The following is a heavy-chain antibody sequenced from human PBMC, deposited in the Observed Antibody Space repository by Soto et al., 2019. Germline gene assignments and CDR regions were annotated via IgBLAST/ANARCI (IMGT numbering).Heavy chain of an antibody. CDR2: ISGSGSGT. D-gene: IGHD4-17*01. J-gene: IGHJ4*02. CDR3: AKDLRITVTPYYFDY. V-gene: IGHV3-23*01. Sequence: GGSLRLSCAASGFTFSSYSMNWVRQAPAKGLEWVSGISGSGSGTYYADSVKGRFTISRDNSKNTLYLQMNSLRAEDTAVYYCAKDLRITVTPYYFDYWGQGTLVTVSS. CDR1: GFTFSSYS.